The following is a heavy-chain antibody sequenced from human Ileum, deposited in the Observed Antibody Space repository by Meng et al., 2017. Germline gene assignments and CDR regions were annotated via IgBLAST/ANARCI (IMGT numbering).Heavy chain of an antibody. J-gene: IGHJ4*02. V-gene: IGHV4-34*01. CDR3: VRGPARETHDFDY. CDR2: IHHSGRT. Sequence: QLNRWGPGQFQPSRTLSLTFAGFGGSFNDYYWGWDRQAPGKGLEWIGQIHHSGRTNYKSSLERRVTISVDTSKSQFSLKLTSVTAADTAMYYCVRGPARETHDFDYWGQGALVTVSS. CDR1: GGSFNDYY. D-gene: IGHD1-26*01.